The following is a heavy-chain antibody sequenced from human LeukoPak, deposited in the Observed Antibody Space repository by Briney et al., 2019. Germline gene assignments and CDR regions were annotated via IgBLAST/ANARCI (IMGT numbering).Heavy chain of an antibody. Sequence: GGTLRLSCAAPGFIFGNYAIHWVRQAPGKGLEWVSLISGDGGSTFYADSVKGRFTISRDNSKNSLSLQMSSLRSEDTALYYCARESETSGWYDYWGQGTLVTVSS. J-gene: IGHJ4*02. CDR2: ISGDGGST. D-gene: IGHD6-19*01. V-gene: IGHV3-43*02. CDR1: GFIFGNYA. CDR3: ARESETSGWYDY.